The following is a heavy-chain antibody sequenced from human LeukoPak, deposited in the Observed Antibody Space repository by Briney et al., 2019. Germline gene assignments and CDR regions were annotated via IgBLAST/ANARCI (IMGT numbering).Heavy chain of an antibody. V-gene: IGHV3-21*01. CDR3: AISGGPGIAVGDGDFDY. D-gene: IGHD6-19*01. CDR2: ISSSSSYI. J-gene: IGHJ4*02. CDR1: GFTFSSYS. Sequence: GGSLRLSCPASGFTFSSYSMNWVRQAPGKGLEWVSSISSSSSYIYYADSVKGRFTISRDNAKNSLYLQMNSLRAEDTAVYYCAISGGPGIAVGDGDFDYWGQGTLVTVSS.